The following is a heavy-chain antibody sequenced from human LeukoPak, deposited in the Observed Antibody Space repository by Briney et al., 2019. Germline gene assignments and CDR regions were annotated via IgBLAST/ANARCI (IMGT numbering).Heavy chain of an antibody. CDR1: GYIFTRDW. V-gene: IGHV5-51*01. J-gene: IGHJ4*02. Sequence: GESLQISSKGSGYIFTRDWIGWVRQMPGKGLEWMGIIYPGDSDTRYSPSFQGQVTISADKSISTAYLQWGSLKASDTAMYYCARREMSTLYPVDYWGRGTLVTVSS. D-gene: IGHD5-24*01. CDR3: ARREMSTLYPVDY. CDR2: IYPGDSDT.